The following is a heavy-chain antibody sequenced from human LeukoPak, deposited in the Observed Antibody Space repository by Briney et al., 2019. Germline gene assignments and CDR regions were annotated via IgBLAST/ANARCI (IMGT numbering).Heavy chain of an antibody. Sequence: ASVKVSCKASGGTFSSYAISWVRQAPGQGLEWMGGIIPIFGTANYAQKFQGRVTITTDESTSTAYMELSSLRSEDTAVYYCASFSSVGAPGWFDPWGQGTLVTVSS. CDR1: GGTFSSYA. CDR2: IIPIFGTA. D-gene: IGHD1-26*01. CDR3: ASFSSVGAPGWFDP. V-gene: IGHV1-69*05. J-gene: IGHJ5*02.